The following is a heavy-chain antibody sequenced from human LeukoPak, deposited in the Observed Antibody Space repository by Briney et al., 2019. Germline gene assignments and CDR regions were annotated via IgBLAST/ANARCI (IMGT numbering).Heavy chain of an antibody. CDR1: GGSFSGYF. CDR3: ARVLIGGRIKP. V-gene: IGHV4-34*01. CDR2: INHSGST. J-gene: IGHJ4*02. Sequence: SETLSLTCAVYGGSFSGYFWNWIRQPPGKGLEWIGEINHSGSTNYNPSLKSRVTISVDTSKNQFSLKLSSVTAADTAVYYCARVLIGGRIKPWGQGTLVTVSS. D-gene: IGHD3-16*01.